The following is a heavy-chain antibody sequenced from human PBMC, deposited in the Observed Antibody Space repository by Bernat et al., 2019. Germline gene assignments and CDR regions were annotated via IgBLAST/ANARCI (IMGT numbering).Heavy chain of an antibody. CDR2: INPNSGVT. J-gene: IGHJ4*01. V-gene: IGHV1-2*04. D-gene: IGHD5-18*01. CDR3: ARWGEGGYRDAFISADHSAFVY. CDR1: FTGYF. Sequence: FTGYFLHCVRQAPGQGLEWMGLINPNSGVTHYAQNFQDWFTMTRDTSISTGYMELNRLRSGDKAVYYCARWGEGGYRDAFISADHSAFVYWG.